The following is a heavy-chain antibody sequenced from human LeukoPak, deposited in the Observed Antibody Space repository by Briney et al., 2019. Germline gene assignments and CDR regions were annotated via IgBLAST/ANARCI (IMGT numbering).Heavy chain of an antibody. Sequence: SETLSLTCTVSGGSISSYYWSWIRQPAGKGLEWIGRIYTSGSTYYNPSLQSRVTISVDTSQNQFSLTLSSVTAADTAVYYCARAHSIASYYYGVDVWGQGTTVTVSS. V-gene: IGHV4-4*07. CDR3: ARAHSIASYYYGVDV. CDR2: IYTSGST. J-gene: IGHJ6*02. CDR1: GGSISSYY. D-gene: IGHD6-13*01.